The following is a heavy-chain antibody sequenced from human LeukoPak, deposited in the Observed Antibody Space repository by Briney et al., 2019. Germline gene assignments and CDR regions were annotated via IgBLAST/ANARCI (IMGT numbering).Heavy chain of an antibody. J-gene: IGHJ4*02. Sequence: SETLSLTCTVSGGSINNYYWSWVRQPPGAGLEWLAYIYYTGSTNHNPSLKTRLTISVDTSKNQFSLRLNSVTAADTAVYYCARFSQYYDSPTHYLDYWGQGILVTVSS. CDR1: GGSINNYY. CDR3: ARFSQYYDSPTHYLDY. D-gene: IGHD2/OR15-2a*01. CDR2: IYYTGST. V-gene: IGHV4-59*08.